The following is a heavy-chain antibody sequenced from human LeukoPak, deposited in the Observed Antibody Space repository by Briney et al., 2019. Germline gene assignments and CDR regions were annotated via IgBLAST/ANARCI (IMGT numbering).Heavy chain of an antibody. J-gene: IGHJ4*02. CDR1: GGTFISYA. Sequence: ASVKVSCKASGGTFISYAISWVRQAPGQGLEWMGRIHPSSGATNYAQSFQGRVTLTRDTSINTAYMELSRLTSDDTAVYYCARDLPFEDWGQGTLVTVSS. D-gene: IGHD2/OR15-2a*01. CDR3: ARDLPFED. V-gene: IGHV1-2*06. CDR2: IHPSSGAT.